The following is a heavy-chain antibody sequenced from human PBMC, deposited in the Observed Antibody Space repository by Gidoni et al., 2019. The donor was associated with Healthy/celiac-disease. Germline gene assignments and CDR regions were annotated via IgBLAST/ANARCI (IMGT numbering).Heavy chain of an antibody. Sequence: EVQLVESGGGLVQPGGSLRLSCAASGFPFSIYSMNGVRQAPGKGLEWVSYISSSSSTIYYADSVKGRFTISRDNAKNSLYLQMNSLRDEDTAVYYCARRDSSGYFVDYWGQGTLVTVSS. CDR3: ARRDSSGYFVDY. V-gene: IGHV3-48*02. D-gene: IGHD3-22*01. CDR2: ISSSSSTI. J-gene: IGHJ4*02. CDR1: GFPFSIYS.